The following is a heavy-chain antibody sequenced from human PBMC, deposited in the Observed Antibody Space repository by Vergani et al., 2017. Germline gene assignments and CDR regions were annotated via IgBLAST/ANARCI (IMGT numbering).Heavy chain of an antibody. Sequence: QVQLQQWGAGLLKPSETLSLTCAVYGGSFSGYYWGWIRQPPGKGLEWIGEINHSGSTNYNPSHKSRVTISVDTSKNQFSLKLSSVTAADTAAYYWTRARWGFDPWGQGTLVTVSS. CDR1: GGSFSGYY. V-gene: IGHV4-34*01. CDR2: INHSGST. J-gene: IGHJ5*02. CDR3: TRARWGFDP. D-gene: IGHD3-16*01.